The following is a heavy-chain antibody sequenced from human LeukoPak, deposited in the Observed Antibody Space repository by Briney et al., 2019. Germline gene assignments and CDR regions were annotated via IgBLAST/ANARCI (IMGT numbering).Heavy chain of an antibody. CDR3: ARDATSGSYYIDY. CDR2: ISSSSTSI. J-gene: IGHJ4*02. CDR1: GYTFSNYD. Sequence: GGSLRFSCAASGYTFSNYDMNWVRQAPGKGLEWVSFISSSSTSIYYADSVKGRFTISRDSAKNSQYVQMNNLRAEDTAVYYCARDATSGSYYIDYWGQGTLVTVSS. D-gene: IGHD1-26*01. V-gene: IGHV3-48*01.